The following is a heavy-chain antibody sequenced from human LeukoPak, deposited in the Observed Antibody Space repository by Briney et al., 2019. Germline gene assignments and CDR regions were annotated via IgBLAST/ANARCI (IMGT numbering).Heavy chain of an antibody. CDR1: GGSISSGSYY. Sequence: PSETLSLTCTVSGGSISSGSYYWSWIRQPDGKGLEWIGRIYTSGSTNYNPSLKSRVTISVDTSKNQFSLKLSSVTAADTAVYYCATLTAGITIFGVANDAFDIWGPGTMVTVSS. CDR3: ATLTAGITIFGVANDAFDI. J-gene: IGHJ3*02. CDR2: IYTSGST. V-gene: IGHV4-61*02. D-gene: IGHD3-3*01.